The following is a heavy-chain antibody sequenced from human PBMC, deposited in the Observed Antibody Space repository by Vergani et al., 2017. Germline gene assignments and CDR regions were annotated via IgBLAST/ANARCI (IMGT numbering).Heavy chain of an antibody. Sequence: QVQLVQSGSELKKPGASVKVSCKASGYTFTSYAMNWVRQAPGQGLEWMGWINTNTGNPTYAQGFTGRFVFSLDTSVSTAYLQIRSLKAEDTAVYYCARGYCSGGSCYPPYYYYGMDVWGQGTTVTVSS. CDR1: GYTFTSYA. D-gene: IGHD2-15*01. CDR3: ARGYCSGGSCYPPYYYYGMDV. CDR2: INTNTGNP. V-gene: IGHV7-4-1*02. J-gene: IGHJ6*02.